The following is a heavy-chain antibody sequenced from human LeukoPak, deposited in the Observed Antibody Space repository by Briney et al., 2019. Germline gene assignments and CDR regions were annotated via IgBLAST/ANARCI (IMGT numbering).Heavy chain of an antibody. Sequence: GGSLTLSCAASGFTLSSNYMSWVRQAPGKGLEWVSVIYSGGSTYYADSVRGRFTISRDNSKSTLYLQMNSLRAGDTAVYYCARGWSGSYYCFDYWGQGTLVTVSS. CDR3: ARGWSGSYYCFDY. V-gene: IGHV3-53*01. J-gene: IGHJ4*02. D-gene: IGHD3-10*01. CDR2: IYSGGST. CDR1: GFTLSSNY.